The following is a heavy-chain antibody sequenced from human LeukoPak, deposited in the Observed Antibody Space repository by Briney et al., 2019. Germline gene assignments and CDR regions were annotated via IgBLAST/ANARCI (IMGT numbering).Heavy chain of an antibody. CDR2: IYYSGST. D-gene: IGHD3-22*01. Sequence: PSETLSLTCTVSGGSISSYYWSWIRQPPGKGLEWIGYIYYSGSTNYNPSLKSRVTISVDTSKNQFSLKLSSVTAADTAVYYCARNYDSSGYYELGYAFDIWGQGTMVTVSS. J-gene: IGHJ3*02. V-gene: IGHV4-59*01. CDR1: GGSISSYY. CDR3: ARNYDSSGYYELGYAFDI.